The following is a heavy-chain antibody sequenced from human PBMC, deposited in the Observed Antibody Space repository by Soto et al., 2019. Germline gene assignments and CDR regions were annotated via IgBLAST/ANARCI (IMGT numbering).Heavy chain of an antibody. CDR1: GFRFDDYN. V-gene: IGHV3-43*01. D-gene: IGHD5-12*01. CDR2: ITWNGANS. Sequence: PGGSLRLSCAASGFRFDDYNMHWVRQAPGKGLEWVSLITWNGANSYYADSVKGRFTISRDGTTKSLSLQMTSLRREDTGLYFWARETLTFGSELYVWGQGTTVSVSS. CDR3: ARETLTFGSELYV. J-gene: IGHJ6*01.